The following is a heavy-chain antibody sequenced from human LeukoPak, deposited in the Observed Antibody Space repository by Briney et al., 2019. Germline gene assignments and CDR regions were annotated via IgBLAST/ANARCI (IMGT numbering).Heavy chain of an antibody. D-gene: IGHD3-10*01. CDR2: ISGSGGST. CDR3: AKASDYYGSGSYYIGYYYYYYMDV. CDR1: GFTFSSYG. Sequence: PGGSLRLSCAASGFTFSSYGMSWVRQAPGKGLEWVSAISGSGGSTYYADSVRGRFTISRDNSKNTLYLQMNSLRAEDPAVYYCAKASDYYGSGSYYIGYYYYYYMDVWGKGTTVTISS. J-gene: IGHJ6*03. V-gene: IGHV3-23*01.